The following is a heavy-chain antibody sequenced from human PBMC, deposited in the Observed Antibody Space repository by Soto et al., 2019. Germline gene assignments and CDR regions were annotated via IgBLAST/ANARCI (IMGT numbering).Heavy chain of an antibody. J-gene: IGHJ4*02. CDR3: AGGGGNFDH. CDR2: INKDGSDR. V-gene: IGHV3-7*04. Sequence: EVQLVESGGGLVQPGESLRLTCAASGFTFSGAWMSWVRQAPGKGLEWVANINKDGSDRFYVDSVKGRFTISRDNAKNSLYFQMNSLSADDTAVYYGAGGGGNFDHWGQGTLVTVSS. D-gene: IGHD3-16*01. CDR1: GFTFSGAW.